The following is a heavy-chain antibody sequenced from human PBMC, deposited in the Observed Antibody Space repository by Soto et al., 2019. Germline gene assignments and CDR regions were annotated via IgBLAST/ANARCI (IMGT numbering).Heavy chain of an antibody. V-gene: IGHV3-33*01. CDR1: GFTFSSYG. Sequence: GGSLRLSCAASGFTFSSYGMHWVRQAPGKGLEWVAVIWYDGSNKYYADSVKGRFTISRDNSKNTLYLQMNSLRAEDTAVYYCARDVGLLWFGSYFDYWGQGTLVTVSS. CDR2: IWYDGSNK. CDR3: ARDVGLLWFGSYFDY. D-gene: IGHD3-10*01. J-gene: IGHJ4*02.